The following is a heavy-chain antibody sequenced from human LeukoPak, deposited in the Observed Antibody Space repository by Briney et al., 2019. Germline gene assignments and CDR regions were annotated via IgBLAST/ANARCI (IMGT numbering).Heavy chain of an antibody. CDR2: ISWNSGSI. CDR1: GFTFGDYA. V-gene: IGHV3-9*01. CDR3: AKGPDTYYYGSGSTLGPYYFDY. Sequence: GRSLRLSCAASGFTFGDYAMHWVRQAPGKGLEWVSGISWNSGSIGYADSVKGRFTISRDNAKNSLYLQMNSLRAEDTALYYCAKGPDTYYYGSGSTLGPYYFDYWGQGTLVTVSS. J-gene: IGHJ4*02. D-gene: IGHD3-10*01.